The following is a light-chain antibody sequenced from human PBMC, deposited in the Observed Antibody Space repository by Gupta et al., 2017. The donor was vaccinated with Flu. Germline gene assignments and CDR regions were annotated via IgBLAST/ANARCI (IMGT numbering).Light chain of an antibody. V-gene: IGKV3-20*01. J-gene: IGKJ4*01. CDR2: DES. CDR3: QQYGRSLT. CDR1: QRVSSGY. Sequence: GERATLACRASQRVSSGYLALYQQKLGQAPRLLIYDESRRATGIPDRFSGSGSGTDFALTISRLEPEDFAVYYCQQYGRSLTFGGGTKVEIK.